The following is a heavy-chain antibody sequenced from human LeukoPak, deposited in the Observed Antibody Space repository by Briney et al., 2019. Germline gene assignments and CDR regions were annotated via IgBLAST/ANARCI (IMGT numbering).Heavy chain of an antibody. CDR1: GGSISSYY. CDR3: ARHAIAAPNWFDP. D-gene: IGHD6-6*01. V-gene: IGHV4-4*09. Sequence: SETLSLTCTVSGGSISSYYWSWIRQPPGKGLEWIGYIYTSGSTNYNPSLKSRVTISVDTSKNQFSLKLSSVTAADTAVYYCARHAIAAPNWFDPWGQGTLVTVSS. J-gene: IGHJ5*02. CDR2: IYTSGST.